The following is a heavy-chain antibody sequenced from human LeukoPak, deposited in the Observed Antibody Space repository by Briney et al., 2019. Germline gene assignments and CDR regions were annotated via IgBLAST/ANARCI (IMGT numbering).Heavy chain of an antibody. CDR2: INHSGST. V-gene: IGHV4-34*01. D-gene: IGHD3-22*01. CDR1: GGSFSGYY. Sequence: PSETLSLTCAVYGGSFSGYYWSWIRQPPGKGLEWIGEINHSGSTNYNPSLKSRVTISVDTSKNQFSLKLSSVTAAGTAVYYCARLLTYYYDSSGYYYGSDPYGMDVWGQGTTVTVSS. CDR3: ARLLTYYYDSSGYYYGSDPYGMDV. J-gene: IGHJ6*02.